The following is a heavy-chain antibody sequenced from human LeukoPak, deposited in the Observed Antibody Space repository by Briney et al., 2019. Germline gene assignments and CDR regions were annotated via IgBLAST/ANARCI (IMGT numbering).Heavy chain of an antibody. Sequence: GASVKVSCTASGGTFSRYAISWVRQAPGQGLEWTGGIIPMFGIANYAQKFQGRVTITADESTSTAYMEPSSLRSEDTAVYYCARDRPYTGGWRGFDYWGQGTLVTVSS. D-gene: IGHD6-19*01. V-gene: IGHV1-69*13. J-gene: IGHJ4*02. CDR3: ARDRPYTGGWRGFDY. CDR2: IIPMFGIA. CDR1: GGTFSRYA.